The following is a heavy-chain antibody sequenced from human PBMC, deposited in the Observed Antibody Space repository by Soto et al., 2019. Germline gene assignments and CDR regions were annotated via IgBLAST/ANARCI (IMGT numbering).Heavy chain of an antibody. CDR3: VRALGSRFMEWPRFDP. J-gene: IGHJ5*02. D-gene: IGHD3-3*01. Sequence: SETLSLTCIVSGASISSGDYYWSWVRQPPGKGLEWIGHISYSGTIDYSPSLKSRVTISLDTSKNQFSLNLNSVTAADTAVYYCVRALGSRFMEWPRFDPWGQGTLVTVPQ. CDR1: GASISSGDYY. V-gene: IGHV4-30-4*01. CDR2: ISYSGTI.